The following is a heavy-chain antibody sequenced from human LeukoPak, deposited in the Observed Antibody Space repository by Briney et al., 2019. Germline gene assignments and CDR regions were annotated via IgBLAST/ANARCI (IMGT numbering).Heavy chain of an antibody. D-gene: IGHD6-13*01. J-gene: IGHJ3*02. Sequence: PSETLSLTCAVYGGSFSGYYWSWIRQPPGKGLEWIGEINHSGSTNYNPSLKSRVTISVDTSKNQFSLKLSSVTAADTAVYYCARVRPCSSSLDAFDIWGQGTMVTVSS. CDR3: ARVRPCSSSLDAFDI. V-gene: IGHV4-34*01. CDR1: GGSFSGYY. CDR2: INHSGST.